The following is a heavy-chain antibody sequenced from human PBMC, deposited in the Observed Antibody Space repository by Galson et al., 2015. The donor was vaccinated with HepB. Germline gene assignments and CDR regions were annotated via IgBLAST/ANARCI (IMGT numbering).Heavy chain of an antibody. V-gene: IGHV3-30-3*01. D-gene: IGHD3-9*01. Sequence: SLRLSCAASGFTFSGFAMHWVRQAPGKGLEWVAVISYDGSNKNYADSVKGRFTISRDNSKNTLYLQMNSLRAEDTAVYYCARGDLLTGYYPEPIYHYYGMDVWGQGTTVTVSS. CDR2: ISYDGSNK. CDR3: ARGDLLTGYYPEPIYHYYGMDV. CDR1: GFTFSGFA. J-gene: IGHJ6*02.